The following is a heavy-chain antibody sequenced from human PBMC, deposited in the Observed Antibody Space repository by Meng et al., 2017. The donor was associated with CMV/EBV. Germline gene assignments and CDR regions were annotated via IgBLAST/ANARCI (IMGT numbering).Heavy chain of an antibody. CDR1: GGSISSGDYY. D-gene: IGHD3-9*01. CDR2: IYYSGST. Sequence: LSCTVSGGSISSGDYYWSWIRQPPGKGLEWIGYIYYSGSTYYNPSLKSRITMSVDPSKNQFSLKLSSVTAADTAVYYCARDSHFDKDAFDIWGQGTMVTVSS. V-gene: IGHV4-30-4*08. CDR3: ARDSHFDKDAFDI. J-gene: IGHJ3*02.